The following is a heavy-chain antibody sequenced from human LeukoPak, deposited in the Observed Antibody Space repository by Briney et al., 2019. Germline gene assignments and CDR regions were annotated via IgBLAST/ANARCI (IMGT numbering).Heavy chain of an antibody. CDR3: AGSYYDSSGSTAY. V-gene: IGHV3-53*04. CDR2: IYSGGST. Sequence: TGGSLRLSCAASGSTVSSNYMSWVRQAPGKGLEWVSVIYSGGSTYYADSVKGRFTISRHNSKNTLYLQMNSLRAEDTAVYYCAGSYYDSSGSTAYWGQGTLVTVSS. J-gene: IGHJ4*02. CDR1: GSTVSSNY. D-gene: IGHD3-22*01.